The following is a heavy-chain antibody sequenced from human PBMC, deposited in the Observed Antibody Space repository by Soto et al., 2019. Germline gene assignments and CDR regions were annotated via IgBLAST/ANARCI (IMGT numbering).Heavy chain of an antibody. V-gene: IGHV4-39*01. CDR1: GGSISSSSYY. J-gene: IGHJ4*02. Sequence: QLQLQESGPGLVKPSETLSLTCTVSGGSISSSSYYWGWIRQPPGKGLEWIGSIYYSGSTYYNPSLKSRLTISVDTSKNQFSLKLRSVTAADTAVYYCARRRIMITFGGVIARAFDYWGQGTLVTVSS. CDR2: IYYSGST. CDR3: ARRRIMITFGGVIARAFDY. D-gene: IGHD3-16*02.